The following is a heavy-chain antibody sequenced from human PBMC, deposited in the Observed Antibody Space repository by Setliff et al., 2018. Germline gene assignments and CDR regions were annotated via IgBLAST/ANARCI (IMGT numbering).Heavy chain of an antibody. V-gene: IGHV1-46*01. CDR2: INPSGGST. CDR3: ARVRRITMIVRSMDAFDI. J-gene: IGHJ3*02. D-gene: IGHD3-22*01. CDR1: GYTFTSYY. Sequence: GASVKVSCKASGYTFTSYYMHWVRQAPGQGLEWMGIINPSGGSTSYAQKFQGRVTMTRDTSTSTAYMELSSLRSEDTAVYYCARVRRITMIVRSMDAFDIWGQGTMVTVSS.